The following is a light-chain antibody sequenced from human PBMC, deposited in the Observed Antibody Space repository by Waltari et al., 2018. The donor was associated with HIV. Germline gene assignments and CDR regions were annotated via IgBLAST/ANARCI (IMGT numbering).Light chain of an antibody. CDR2: RAS. J-gene: IGKJ4*02. V-gene: IGKV4-1*01. CDR3: HQYCSVFTVT. CDR1: RSLFHPPDDKNY. Sequence: DIVMTQPSDPLTLSLGGPATINCKSNRSLFHPPDDKNYLTWYHQKPGQAPRWLFCRASTRERGVPDRFIGSGSVADFDITITMVQADEVAMYVCHQYCSVFTVTFGGGTKVGIE.